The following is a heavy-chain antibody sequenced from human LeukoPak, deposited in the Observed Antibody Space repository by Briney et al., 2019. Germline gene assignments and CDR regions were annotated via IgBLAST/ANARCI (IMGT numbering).Heavy chain of an antibody. CDR3: ARVPGASGWPYYFDY. Sequence: ASVKVSCKASGYTFTNYHLHWARQAPGQGLEWMGIINPSGGSTSYAQKFQGRVTMTRDTSTSTVYMELSNLRSEDTAVYYCARVPGASGWPYYFDYWGQGTLVTVSS. CDR2: INPSGGST. D-gene: IGHD6-19*01. J-gene: IGHJ4*02. CDR1: GYTFTNYH. V-gene: IGHV1-46*01.